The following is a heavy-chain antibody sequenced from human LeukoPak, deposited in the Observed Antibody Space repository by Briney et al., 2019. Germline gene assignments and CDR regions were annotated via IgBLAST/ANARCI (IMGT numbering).Heavy chain of an antibody. J-gene: IGHJ6*04. CDR3: AELGITMIGGV. CDR2: ISGSGGST. V-gene: IGHV3-23*01. D-gene: IGHD3-10*02. CDR1: GFTFSSYG. Sequence: PGGSLRLSCATSGFTFSSYGMSWVRQAPGKGLEWVSAISGSGGSTYYADSVKGRFTISRDNAKNSLYLQMNSLRAEDTAVYYCAELGITMIGGVWGKGTTVTISS.